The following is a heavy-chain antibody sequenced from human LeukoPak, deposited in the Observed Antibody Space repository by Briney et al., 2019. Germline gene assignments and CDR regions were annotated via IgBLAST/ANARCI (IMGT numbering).Heavy chain of an antibody. V-gene: IGHV1-24*01. D-gene: IGHD3-10*01. CDR3: AAAKFAMVRGVLRHFDY. Sequence: ASVKVSCKVSGYTLTELSMHWVRQAPGKGLEWMGGFDPEDGETIYAQKFQGRVTMTEDTSTDTAYMELSSLRSEDTAVYYCAAAKFAMVRGVLRHFDYWGQGTLVTVSS. CDR1: GYTLTELS. CDR2: FDPEDGET. J-gene: IGHJ4*02.